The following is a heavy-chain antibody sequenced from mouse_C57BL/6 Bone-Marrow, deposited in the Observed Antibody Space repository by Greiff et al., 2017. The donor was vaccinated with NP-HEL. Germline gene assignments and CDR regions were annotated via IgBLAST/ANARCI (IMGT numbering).Heavy chain of an antibody. V-gene: IGHV1-81*01. J-gene: IGHJ1*03. D-gene: IGHD1-1*01. Sequence: QVQLQQSGAELARPGASVKLSCKASGYTFTSYGISWVKQRTGQGLEWIGEIYPRSGNTYYNEKFKGKATLTADKSSSTAYMELRSLTSEDSAVYFCARGDYGSSYPWYFDVWVTGTTVTVSS. CDR2: IYPRSGNT. CDR1: GYTFTSYG. CDR3: ARGDYGSSYPWYFDV.